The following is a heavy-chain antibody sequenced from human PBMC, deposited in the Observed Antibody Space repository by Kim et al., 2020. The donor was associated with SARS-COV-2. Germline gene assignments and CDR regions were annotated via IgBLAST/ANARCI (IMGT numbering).Heavy chain of an antibody. D-gene: IGHD1-26*01. CDR2: ISSSSSTI. J-gene: IGHJ4*02. CDR3: AREPAFGYSGSYYAY. CDR1: GFTFSSYS. Sequence: GGSLRLSCAASGFTFSSYSMNWVRQAPGKGLEWVSYISSSSSTIYYADSVKGRFTISRDNAKNSLYLQMNSLRDEDTAVYYCAREPAFGYSGSYYAYWGQGTLVTVSS. V-gene: IGHV3-48*02.